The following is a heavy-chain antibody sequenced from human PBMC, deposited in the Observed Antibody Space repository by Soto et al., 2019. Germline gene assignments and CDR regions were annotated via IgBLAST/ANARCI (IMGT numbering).Heavy chain of an antibody. CDR3: AKGAGDSEDRWFDP. D-gene: IGHD4-17*01. CDR2: ISFDGSDQ. J-gene: IGHJ5*02. V-gene: IGHV3-30*18. Sequence: QVQLVESGGGVVEPGRSLRLSCAASGFIFSSFGMHWVRQAPGKGLEWVAVISFDGSDQYYADSVKGRFTISRDNSKNTVYLQLNSLRADETALYYCAKGAGDSEDRWFDPWGQGTLVTVSS. CDR1: GFIFSSFG.